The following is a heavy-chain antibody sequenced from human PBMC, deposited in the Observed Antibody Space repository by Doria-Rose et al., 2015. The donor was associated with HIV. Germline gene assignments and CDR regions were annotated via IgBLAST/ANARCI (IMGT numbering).Heavy chain of an antibody. Sequence: QVQLVQSGPVLVKPTETLTLTCTVSGVSLSSPGMGVSWIRQPPGNALEWLANNISDDERSYKTSLKSRLTISRGTSKSQVVLTMTDMDPVDTATYYCARIKSSRWYHKYYFDFWGQGTLVIVSA. V-gene: IGHV2-26*01. J-gene: IGHJ4*02. CDR1: GVSLSSPGMG. D-gene: IGHD6-13*01. CDR2: NISDDER. CDR3: ARIKSSRWYHKYYFDF.